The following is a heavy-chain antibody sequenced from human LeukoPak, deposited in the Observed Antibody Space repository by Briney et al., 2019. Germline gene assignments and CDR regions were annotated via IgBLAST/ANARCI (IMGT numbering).Heavy chain of an antibody. CDR3: ARDRGSTRPFDY. J-gene: IGHJ4*02. V-gene: IGHV4-34*01. D-gene: IGHD2-2*01. CDR1: GGSFSGYY. Sequence: SETLSLTCAVYGGSFSGYYWSWLRQPPGKGLEWIGEINHSGSTNYNPSLTSRVTISVDTSKSQFSLKLSSVTAADTAVYYCARDRGSTRPFDYWGQGTLVTVSS. CDR2: INHSGST.